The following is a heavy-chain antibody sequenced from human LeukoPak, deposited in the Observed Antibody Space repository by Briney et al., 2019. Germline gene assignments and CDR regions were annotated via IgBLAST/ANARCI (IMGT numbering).Heavy chain of an antibody. D-gene: IGHD3-22*01. CDR2: IRYDGSNK. J-gene: IGHJ4*02. CDR3: AKSRVVVITTGIDY. Sequence: PGGSLRLSCAASGFTFSSYGMHWVRQAPGKGLEWVAFIRYDGSNKYYADSVKGRFTISRDNSKNTLYLQMNSLRAEDTAVYYCAKSRVVVITTGIDYWGPGTLVTVSS. CDR1: GFTFSSYG. V-gene: IGHV3-30*02.